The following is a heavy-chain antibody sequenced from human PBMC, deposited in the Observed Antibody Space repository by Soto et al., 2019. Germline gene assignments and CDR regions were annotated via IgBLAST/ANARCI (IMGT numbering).Heavy chain of an antibody. CDR3: ARADRVTIFGVVITKDYGMDV. CDR1: GYTFTSYA. Sequence: QVQLVQSGAEVKKPGASVKVSCKASGYTFTSYAMHWVRQAPGQRLEWMGWINAGNGNTKYSQKFQGRVTITRDTSASTAYMELSSLRSEDTAVYYCARADRVTIFGVVITKDYGMDVWSQGTTVTVSS. J-gene: IGHJ6*02. CDR2: INAGNGNT. V-gene: IGHV1-3*01. D-gene: IGHD3-3*01.